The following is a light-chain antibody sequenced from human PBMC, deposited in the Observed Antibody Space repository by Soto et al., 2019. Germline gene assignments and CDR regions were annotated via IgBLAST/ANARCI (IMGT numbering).Light chain of an antibody. CDR3: QQFGTSPPVT. V-gene: IGKV3-20*01. CDR1: QTVRSTY. CDR2: GAS. J-gene: IGKJ4*01. Sequence: EIVLTQSPGTLSLSPGETATLSCRARQTVRSTYLAWYQQKPGQAPRLLIYGASTRATGIPDGFSGSGSGTDFTLTISRLEPEDFAVYYCQQFGTSPPVTFGGGTKVE.